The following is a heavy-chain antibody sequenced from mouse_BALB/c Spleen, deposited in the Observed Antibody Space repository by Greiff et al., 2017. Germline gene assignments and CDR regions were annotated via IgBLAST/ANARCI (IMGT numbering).Heavy chain of an antibody. CDR2: INPYNDGT. CDR1: GYTFTSYV. J-gene: IGHJ4*01. V-gene: IGHV1-14*01. CDR3: ARSSLLRLQNAMDY. D-gene: IGHD1-2*01. Sequence: VQLKQSGPELVKPGASVKMSCKASGYTFTSYVMHWVKQKPGQGLEWIGYINPYNDGTKYNEKFKGKATLTSDKSSSTAYMELSSLTSEDSAVYYCARSSLLRLQNAMDYWGQGTSVTVSS.